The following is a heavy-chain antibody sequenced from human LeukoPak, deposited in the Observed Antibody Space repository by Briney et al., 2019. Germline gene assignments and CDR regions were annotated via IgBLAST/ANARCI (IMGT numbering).Heavy chain of an antibody. CDR3: ARVSGDILTY. D-gene: IGHD3-9*01. V-gene: IGHV3-66*02. Sequence: GGSLRLSWAASGFTVSSNYMSWVRQAPGKGLEWVSVIYSGGSTYYADSVKGRFTISRDNSKNTLYLQMNSLRAEDTAVYYCARVSGDILTYWGQGTLVTVSS. CDR1: GFTVSSNY. J-gene: IGHJ4*02. CDR2: IYSGGST.